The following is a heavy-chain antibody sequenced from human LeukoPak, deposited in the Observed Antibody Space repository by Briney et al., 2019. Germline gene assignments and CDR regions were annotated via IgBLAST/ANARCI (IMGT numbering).Heavy chain of an antibody. CDR2: INHSGST. CDR3: AREEMGIFDY. V-gene: IGHV4-34*01. CDR1: GGSFSGYY. Sequence: PSETLSLTCAVYGGSFSGYYWSWIRQPPGKGLEWIGEINHSGSTNYNPSLKSRVTISVDTSKTQFSLMLTSVTAADTAVYYFAREEMGIFDYWGQGTLVTVSS. D-gene: IGHD5-24*01. J-gene: IGHJ4*02.